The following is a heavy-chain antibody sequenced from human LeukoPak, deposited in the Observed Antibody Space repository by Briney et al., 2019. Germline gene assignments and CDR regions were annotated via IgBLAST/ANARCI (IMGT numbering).Heavy chain of an antibody. D-gene: IGHD1-26*01. CDR3: ARISLGAIWGYYYGMDV. Sequence: SVKVSCTASGGTFSSYSISWVRQAPGQGLEWMGGIIPIFDTADYAQKFQGRVTITADESTSTAYMELSSLRSEDTAVYYCARISLGAIWGYYYGMDVWGQGTTVTVSS. CDR1: GGTFSSYS. J-gene: IGHJ6*02. CDR2: IIPIFDTA. V-gene: IGHV1-69*13.